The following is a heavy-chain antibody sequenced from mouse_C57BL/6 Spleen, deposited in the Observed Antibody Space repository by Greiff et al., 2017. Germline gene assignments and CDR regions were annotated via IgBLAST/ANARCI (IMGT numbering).Heavy chain of an antibody. Sequence: QVQLQQSGPGLVQPSQSLSITCTVSGFSLTSYGVHWVRQSPGKGLEWLGVIWSGGSTDYNAAFISRLSISKDNSKSQVFFTMNSLQADDTAIYYCARINWDEGDAMDYWGQGTSVTVSS. J-gene: IGHJ4*01. V-gene: IGHV2-2*01. CDR3: ARINWDEGDAMDY. D-gene: IGHD4-1*01. CDR2: IWSGGST. CDR1: GFSLTSYG.